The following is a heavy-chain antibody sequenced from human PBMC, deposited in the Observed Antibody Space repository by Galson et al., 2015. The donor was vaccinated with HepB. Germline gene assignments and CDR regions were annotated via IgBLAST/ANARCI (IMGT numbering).Heavy chain of an antibody. J-gene: IGHJ5*02. D-gene: IGHD3-3*01. CDR1: GFTFSSYA. CDR3: AKAQRRFLEWLRGWWFDP. CDR2: ISGSGGST. V-gene: IGHV3-23*01. Sequence: SLRLSCAASGFTFSSYAMSWVRQAPGKGLEWVSAISGSGGSTYYADSVKGRFTISRDNPKNTLYLQMNSLRAEDTAVYYCAKAQRRFLEWLRGWWFDPWGQGTLVTVSS.